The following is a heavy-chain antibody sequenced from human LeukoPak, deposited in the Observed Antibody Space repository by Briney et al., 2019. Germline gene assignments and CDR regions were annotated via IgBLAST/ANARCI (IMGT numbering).Heavy chain of an antibody. J-gene: IGHJ5*02. CDR3: AKDTGSWGWSDP. V-gene: IGHV3-9*01. CDR2: ISWNSGSI. CDR1: GFTFDDYA. D-gene: IGHD1-26*01. Sequence: GRSLRLSCAASGFTFDDYAMHWVRQAPGKGLEWVSGISWNSGSIGYADSVKGRFTISRDNAKNSLYLQMNSLRAEDTALYYCAKDTGSWGWSDPWGQGTLVTVSS.